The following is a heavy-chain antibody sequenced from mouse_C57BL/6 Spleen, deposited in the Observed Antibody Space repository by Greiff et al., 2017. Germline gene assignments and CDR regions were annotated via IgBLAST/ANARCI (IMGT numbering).Heavy chain of an antibody. V-gene: IGHV14-3*01. J-gene: IGHJ4*01. D-gene: IGHD2-4*01. CDR3: ARERGIYYDYGDAMDY. CDR1: GFNIKNTY. Sequence: EVKLEESVAELVRPGASVKLSCTASGFNIKNTYMHWVKQRPEQGLEWIGRIDPANGNTKYAPKFQGKATITADTSSNTAYLQLSSLTSEDTAIYYCARERGIYYDYGDAMDYWGQGTSVTVSS. CDR2: IDPANGNT.